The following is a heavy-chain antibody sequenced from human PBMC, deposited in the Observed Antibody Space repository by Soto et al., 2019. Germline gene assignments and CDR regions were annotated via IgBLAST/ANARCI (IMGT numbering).Heavy chain of an antibody. V-gene: IGHV3-30-3*01. CDR3: ARGVATLISRAPFDP. D-gene: IGHD5-12*01. CDR2: ISYDGSNK. Sequence: QVQLVESGGGVVQPGRSLRLSCAASGFTFSSYAMHWVRQAPGKGLEWVAVISYDGSNKYNADSVKGRFTISRDKSKNTLYLQMTSVRAEETAAYYGARGVATLISRAPFDPWGQGTLVTVSS. J-gene: IGHJ5*02. CDR1: GFTFSSYA.